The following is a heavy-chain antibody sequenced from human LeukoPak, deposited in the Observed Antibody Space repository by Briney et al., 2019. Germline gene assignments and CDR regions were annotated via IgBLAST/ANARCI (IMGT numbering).Heavy chain of an antibody. J-gene: IGHJ3*02. CDR2: IYTSGST. Sequence: SQTLSLTCSVSGDSISSGSYYWSWIRKPAGKELEWIGRIYTSGSTNYSPSLASRVTISRDTSKNQISLNLSSVTAADTAVYFCARIDYSALSHAFDIWGQGTTVTVSS. CDR1: GDSISSGSYY. CDR3: ARIDYSALSHAFDI. V-gene: IGHV4-61*02. D-gene: IGHD4/OR15-4a*01.